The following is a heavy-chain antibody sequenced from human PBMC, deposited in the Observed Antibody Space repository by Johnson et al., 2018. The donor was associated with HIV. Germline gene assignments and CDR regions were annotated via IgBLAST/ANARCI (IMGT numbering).Heavy chain of an antibody. CDR1: GFTFSSYA. J-gene: IGHJ3*02. CDR3: AKSSRRDIDKDDAFDI. CDR2: ISGRVGNT. V-gene: IGHV3-23*04. Sequence: VQLVESGGGLIQPGGSLRLSCAASGFTFSSYAMHWVRQAPGKGLEWVSAISGRVGNTYYANSVKGRFTISRDNSKNTLYLQMNSLRAEDTAVYYCAKSSRRDIDKDDAFDIWGQGTMVTVSS. D-gene: IGHD2-15*01.